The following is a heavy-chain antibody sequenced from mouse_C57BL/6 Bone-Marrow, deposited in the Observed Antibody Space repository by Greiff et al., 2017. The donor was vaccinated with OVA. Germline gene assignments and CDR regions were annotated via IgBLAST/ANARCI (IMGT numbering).Heavy chain of an antibody. J-gene: IGHJ3*01. Sequence: VHVKQSGPELVKPGASVKISCKASGYSFTDYNMNWVKQSNGKSLEWIGVINPNYGTTSYNQKFKGKATLTVEQSSSTAYMQLNSLTSEDSAVYSSARGELGPAWFAFWGPGTLVTVSA. CDR1: GYSFTDYN. D-gene: IGHD4-1*01. CDR3: ARGELGPAWFAF. V-gene: IGHV1-39*01. CDR2: INPNYGTT.